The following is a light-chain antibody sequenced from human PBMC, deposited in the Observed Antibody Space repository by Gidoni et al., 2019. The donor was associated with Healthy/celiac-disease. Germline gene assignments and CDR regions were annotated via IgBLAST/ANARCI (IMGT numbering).Light chain of an antibody. CDR2: GAS. CDR1: QSVSSSY. Sequence: EIVLTQSPGTLSLSPGERATLSCMASQSVSSSYLAWYQQKPGQAPRLLIYGASSRATGIPDRFSGSGSGTDFTLTISRLEPEDFAVYYCQQYGSSPGTFGQXTKVEIK. J-gene: IGKJ1*01. CDR3: QQYGSSPGT. V-gene: IGKV3-20*01.